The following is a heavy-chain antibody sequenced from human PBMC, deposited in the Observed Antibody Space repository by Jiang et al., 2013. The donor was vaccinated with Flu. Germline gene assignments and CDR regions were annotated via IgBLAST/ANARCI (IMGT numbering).Heavy chain of an antibody. D-gene: IGHD3-10*01. V-gene: IGHV3-33*01. Sequence: VQLVESGGGVVQPGESLSLSCAASGFSFSTYAMHWVRQAPGKGLEWVAVIWYDGNDKYYGNSVQGRFTISRDNSKNTLYLQMNSLRAEDTAVYYCARDSRTYYFGSGTYVDYWGQGTLVTVSS. CDR2: IWYDGNDK. CDR3: ARDSRTYYFGSGTYVDY. J-gene: IGHJ4*02. CDR1: GFSFSTYA.